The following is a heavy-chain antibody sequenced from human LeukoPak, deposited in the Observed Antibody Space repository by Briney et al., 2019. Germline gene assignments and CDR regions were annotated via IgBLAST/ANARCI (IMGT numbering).Heavy chain of an antibody. CDR3: AREEGYCSGGSCYSNWFDP. J-gene: IGHJ5*02. CDR2: INHSGST. V-gene: IGHV4-34*01. CDR1: GGSISSYY. D-gene: IGHD2-15*01. Sequence: SETLSLTCTVSGGSISSYYWSWIRQPPGKGLEWIGEINHSGSTNYNPSLKSRVTISVDTSKNQFSLKLSSVTAADTAVYYCAREEGYCSGGSCYSNWFDPWGQGTLVTVSS.